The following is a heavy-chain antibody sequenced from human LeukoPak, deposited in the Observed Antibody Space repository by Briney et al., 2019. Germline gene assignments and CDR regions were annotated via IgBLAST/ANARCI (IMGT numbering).Heavy chain of an antibody. CDR3: ATVAGYFDI. CDR2: FYITGPT. Sequence: SETLSLTCTVSGGSISSYYWSWIRQPAGKGLEWIGRFYITGPTNYNPSLMNRVTISADTSKNQFALKLTSVTAADTAVYYCATVAGYFDIWGRGILVTVSS. CDR1: GGSISSYY. V-gene: IGHV4-4*07. J-gene: IGHJ2*01.